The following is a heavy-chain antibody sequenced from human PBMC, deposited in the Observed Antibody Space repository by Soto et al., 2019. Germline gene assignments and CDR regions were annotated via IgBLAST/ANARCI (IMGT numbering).Heavy chain of an antibody. Sequence: QVQLVQSGAEVKKPGASVKVSCKASGYTFTSYDINWVRQATGQGLEWMGWMNPNSGNTGFAQKFQGRVTMTRNTSISTAYMELSSLRSEDTAVYYCASRGDRDYDFWSGYQGLDYWGQGTLVTVSS. D-gene: IGHD3-3*01. J-gene: IGHJ4*02. CDR2: MNPNSGNT. CDR3: ASRGDRDYDFWSGYQGLDY. V-gene: IGHV1-8*01. CDR1: GYTFTSYD.